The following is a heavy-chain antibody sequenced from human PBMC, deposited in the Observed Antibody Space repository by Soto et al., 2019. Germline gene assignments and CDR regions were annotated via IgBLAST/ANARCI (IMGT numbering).Heavy chain of an antibody. D-gene: IGHD3-22*01. V-gene: IGHV1-18*01. J-gene: IGHJ4*02. CDR1: GYSFATSV. Sequence: QVKLVQSGTEVKQPGASMKVSCKDSGYSFATSVISWVRQAPGQGLEWMGWISAYNGNTNNDQKLRDRVNRFTHTSTSTAYLELRNLRSDDTAVYYCARAVQYYDSSGYANLGQGTLVTVSS. CDR3: ARAVQYYDSSGYAN. CDR2: ISAYNGNT.